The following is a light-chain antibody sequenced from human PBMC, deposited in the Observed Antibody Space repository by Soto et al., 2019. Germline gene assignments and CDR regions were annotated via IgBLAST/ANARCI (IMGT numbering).Light chain of an antibody. CDR3: QQSYSTPST. CDR2: AAS. CDR1: QSISTA. J-gene: IGKJ3*01. V-gene: IGKV1-39*01. Sequence: DIQMTQSPSSLSASVGDRVTITCRASQSISTALNWYQQKPGKAPRLLIYAASILLSGVPSRFSGSGSGTDFTLTISSLQPEDFATYYCQQSYSTPSTFGPGTKVDIK.